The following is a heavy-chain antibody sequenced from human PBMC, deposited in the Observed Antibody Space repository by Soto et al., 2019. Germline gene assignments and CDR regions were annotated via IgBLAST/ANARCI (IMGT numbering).Heavy chain of an antibody. CDR3: ARGRRFGGSGRVRNWFDP. CDR1: GGSFGGYY. D-gene: IGHD3-10*01. CDR2: INHSGST. J-gene: IGHJ5*02. V-gene: IGHV4-34*01. Sequence: SETLSLTCAVYGGSFGGYYWSWIRQPPGKGLEWIGEINHSGSTNYNPSLKSRVTISVDTSKNQFSLKLSSVTAADTAVYYCARGRRFGGSGRVRNWFDPWGQGTLVT.